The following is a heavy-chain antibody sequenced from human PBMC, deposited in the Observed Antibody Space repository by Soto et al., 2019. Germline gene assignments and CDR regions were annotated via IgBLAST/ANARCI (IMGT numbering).Heavy chain of an antibody. CDR3: ARLWLGGIYS. V-gene: IGHV3-21*06. CDR2: VTSTSSHT. J-gene: IGHJ4*02. CDR1: RFNFSYYT. Sequence: GGSLRLSCMASRFNFSYYTMIWVRQAPGKGLEWVSTVTSTSSHTFYADSVKGRFILSRDNARASLSLEMHGLRVEDTAVYYCARLWLGGIYSWGQGALVTVSS. D-gene: IGHD6-19*01.